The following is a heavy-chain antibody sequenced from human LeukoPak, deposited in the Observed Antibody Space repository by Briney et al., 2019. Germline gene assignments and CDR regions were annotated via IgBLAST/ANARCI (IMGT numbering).Heavy chain of an antibody. CDR3: AREYYYDSSGYYSTEGAFDI. CDR2: MNPNSGNT. D-gene: IGHD3-22*01. J-gene: IGHJ3*02. Sequence: ASVKVSCKASGYTFTSYDINWVRQATGQGLEWMGWMNPNSGNTGYAQKFQGRVTMTRNTSISTAYMELSSLRSEDTAVYYCAREYYYDSSGYYSTEGAFDIWGQGTMVTVSS. V-gene: IGHV1-8*01. CDR1: GYTFTSYD.